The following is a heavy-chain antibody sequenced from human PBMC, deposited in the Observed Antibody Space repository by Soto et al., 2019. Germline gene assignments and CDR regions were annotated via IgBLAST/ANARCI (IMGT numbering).Heavy chain of an antibody. CDR1: GYTFTGYY. CDR3: ARQLAAPSNYYYYYGMDV. V-gene: IGHV1-2*02. CDR2: INPNSGGT. J-gene: IGHJ6*02. Sequence: QVQLVQSGAEVKKPGASEKVSCKASGYTFTGYYMHWVRQAPGQGLEWMGWINPNSGGTNYAQKFQGRVTMTRDTSISTAYMELSRLRSDDTAVYYCARQLAAPSNYYYYYGMDVWGQGTTVTVSS. D-gene: IGHD2-15*01.